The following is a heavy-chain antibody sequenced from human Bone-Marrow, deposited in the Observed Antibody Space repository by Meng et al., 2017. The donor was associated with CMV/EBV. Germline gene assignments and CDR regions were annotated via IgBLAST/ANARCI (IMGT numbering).Heavy chain of an antibody. J-gene: IGHJ4*02. CDR3: AKDLSNYYDSSFDY. Sequence: GESLKISCAASGFTFSNYAMSWVRQAPGKGLEWVSAISGSGDSTHYADSVKGRFTISRDNSKNTLYLQMNSLRAEDTAVYYCAKDLSNYYDSSFDYWGQGTLVTVSS. V-gene: IGHV3-23*01. CDR1: GFTFSNYA. CDR2: ISGSGDST. D-gene: IGHD3-22*01.